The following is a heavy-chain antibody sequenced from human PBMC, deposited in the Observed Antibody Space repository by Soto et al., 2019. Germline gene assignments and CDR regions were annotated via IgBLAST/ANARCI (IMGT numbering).Heavy chain of an antibody. J-gene: IGHJ3*02. CDR2: IYYSGST. V-gene: IGHV4-59*01. D-gene: IGHD4-17*01. CDR3: ARDQRDDYGDYELFDI. Sequence: QVQLQESGPGLVKPSETLSLTCTVSGGSISSYYWSWIRQPPGKGLEWIGYIYYSGSTHHNPSLKSRVTISVDTSKNQFSLKLSSVTAADTAVYYCARDQRDDYGDYELFDIWGQGTMVTVSS. CDR1: GGSISSYY.